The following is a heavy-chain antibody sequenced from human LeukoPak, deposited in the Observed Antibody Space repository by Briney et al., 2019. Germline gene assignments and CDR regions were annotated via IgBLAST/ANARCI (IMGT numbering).Heavy chain of an antibody. CDR2: IYYTGST. D-gene: IGHD4-23*01. CDR1: GGSINSYY. J-gene: IGHJ4*02. Sequence: PSETLSLTCTVSGGSINSYYWSWIRQSPGKGLEWIGNIYYTGSTNYNPPLKSRVTISVDTSKNQFSLKLTSVTAADTAIYYCARLPLDYGDYGGFEYWGQGILVTVST. CDR3: ARLPLDYGDYGGFEY. V-gene: IGHV4-59*08.